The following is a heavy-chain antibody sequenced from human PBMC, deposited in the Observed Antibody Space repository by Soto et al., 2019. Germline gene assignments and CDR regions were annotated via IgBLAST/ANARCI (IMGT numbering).Heavy chain of an antibody. V-gene: IGHV4-31*03. CDR1: GGSISSGGYY. D-gene: IGHD2-15*01. Sequence: QVQLQESGPGLVKPSQTLSLTCTVSGGSISSGGYYWSWIRQHPGKGLEWIGYIYYSGSTYYNPYLQSRVTISVDTSKNQFSLKLSSVTAADTAVYYCARDVGDGYCSGGSCYPHKNYRGYYFDYWGQGNLVTVSS. CDR2: IYYSGST. J-gene: IGHJ4*02. CDR3: ARDVGDGYCSGGSCYPHKNYRGYYFDY.